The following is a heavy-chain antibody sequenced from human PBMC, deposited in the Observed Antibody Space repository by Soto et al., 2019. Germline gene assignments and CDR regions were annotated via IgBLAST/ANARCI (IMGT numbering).Heavy chain of an antibody. Sequence: SETLSLTCTVSGGSISSGGYYWSWIRQHPGKGLEWIGYIYYSGSTYYNPSLKSRVTISVDTSKNQFSLKLSSVTAADTAVYYCARHNSLDELDRWGYFDYWGQGTLVTVSS. J-gene: IGHJ4*02. CDR2: IYYSGST. V-gene: IGHV4-31*03. CDR3: ARHNSLDELDRWGYFDY. CDR1: GGSISSGGYY. D-gene: IGHD3-16*01.